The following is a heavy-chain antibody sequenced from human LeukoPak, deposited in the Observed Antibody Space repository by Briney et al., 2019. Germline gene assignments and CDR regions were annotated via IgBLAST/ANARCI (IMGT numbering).Heavy chain of an antibody. Sequence: GASVKVSCKASGDPFNSFVISWLRQAPGQGLEWMGWMNPNSGGTNYAQKFQGRVTMTRDTSISTAYMELSRLRSDDTAVYYCASPAGVGRGDFDYWGQGTLVTVSS. CDR2: MNPNSGGT. CDR1: GDPFNSFV. D-gene: IGHD3-3*01. CDR3: ASPAGVGRGDFDY. V-gene: IGHV1-2*02. J-gene: IGHJ4*02.